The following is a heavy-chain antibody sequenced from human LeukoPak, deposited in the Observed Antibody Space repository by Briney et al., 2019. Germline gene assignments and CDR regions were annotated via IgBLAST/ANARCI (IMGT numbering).Heavy chain of an antibody. CDR1: GFTFSSYG. J-gene: IGHJ6*02. V-gene: IGHV3-33*01. D-gene: IGHD3-3*01. Sequence: GRSLTLSCAASGFTFSSYGMHWVRQAPGKGLEWVAVIWYDGSNKYYADSVKGRFTISRDNSKNTLYLQMNSLRAEDTAVYYCARDERIFGSYGMDVWGQGTTVTVSS. CDR2: IWYDGSNK. CDR3: ARDERIFGSYGMDV.